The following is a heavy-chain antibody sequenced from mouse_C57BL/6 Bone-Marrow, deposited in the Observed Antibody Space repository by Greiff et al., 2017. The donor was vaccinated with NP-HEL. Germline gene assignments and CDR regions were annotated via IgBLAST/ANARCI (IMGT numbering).Heavy chain of an antibody. CDR2: ISYDGSN. CDR1: GYSITSGYY. CDR3: ARREGGYYVSSPWYFDV. J-gene: IGHJ1*03. D-gene: IGHD1-1*01. Sequence: EVQLQESGPGLVKPSQSLSLTCSVTGYSITSGYYWNWIRQFPGNKLEWMGYISYDGSNNYNPSLKNRISITRHPSKHPFFLKLNSVTTEDTATYYCARREGGYYVSSPWYFDVWGTGTTVTVSS. V-gene: IGHV3-6*01.